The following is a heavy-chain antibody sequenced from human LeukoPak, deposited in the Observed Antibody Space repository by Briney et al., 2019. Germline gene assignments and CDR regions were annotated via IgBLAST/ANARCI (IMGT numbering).Heavy chain of an antibody. D-gene: IGHD3-22*01. J-gene: IGHJ6*02. Sequence: ASVKVSCKASGYTFTSYAMNWVRQAPGQGLEWMGWINTNTGNPTYAQGFTGRFVFSLDTSVSTAYLQISSLKAEDTAVYYCARDYYDSSGYYFSVTHHYYYGMDVWGQGTTVTVSS. V-gene: IGHV7-4-1*02. CDR2: INTNTGNP. CDR3: ARDYYDSSGYYFSVTHHYYYGMDV. CDR1: GYTFTSYA.